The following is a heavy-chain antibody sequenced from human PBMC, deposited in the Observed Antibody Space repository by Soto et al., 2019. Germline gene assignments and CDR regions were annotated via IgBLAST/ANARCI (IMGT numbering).Heavy chain of an antibody. CDR3: AKDLPQVVYCSNGVCLAEGGGY. V-gene: IGHV3-23*01. D-gene: IGHD2-8*01. Sequence: GGSLILSCAASGFTFSSYAMSWVRQAPGKGLEWVSAISGSGGSTYYADSVKGRFTISRDNSKNTLYLQMNSLRADDTAVYYCAKDLPQVVYCSNGVCLAEGGGYWCQGTLVTVYS. CDR2: ISGSGGST. CDR1: GFTFSSYA. J-gene: IGHJ4*02.